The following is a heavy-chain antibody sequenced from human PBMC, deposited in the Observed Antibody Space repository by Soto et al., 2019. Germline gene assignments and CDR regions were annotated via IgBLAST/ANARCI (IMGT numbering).Heavy chain of an antibody. Sequence: SEALSLTCAFSGESFPGFILARVRQTPGKGLQWIGQINHSGNPYYNPSLKSRVIISVDRSKNQFSLKVRSVTAADTAVYYCARETYGDYVGYFDPWGQGIQVTVSS. CDR2: INHSGNP. J-gene: IGHJ5*02. CDR3: ARETYGDYVGYFDP. V-gene: IGHV4-34*01. CDR1: GESFPGFI. D-gene: IGHD4-17*01.